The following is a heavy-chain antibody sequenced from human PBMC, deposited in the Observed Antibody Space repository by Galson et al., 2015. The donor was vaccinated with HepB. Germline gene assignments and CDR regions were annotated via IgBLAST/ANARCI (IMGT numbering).Heavy chain of an antibody. J-gene: IGHJ6*02. D-gene: IGHD3-10*01. CDR1: GFTFTRSA. CDR3: AADYSGSGRYPNNVYGLDV. CDR2: IVVGSGDT. Sequence: SVKVSCKASGFTFTRSAMQWVRQARGQRLEWIGWIVVGSGDTNYAQKFQERVTISRDMSTSTAYVELSSLRSEDTAVYYCAADYSGSGRYPNNVYGLDVWGQGTTVTVSS. V-gene: IGHV1-58*02.